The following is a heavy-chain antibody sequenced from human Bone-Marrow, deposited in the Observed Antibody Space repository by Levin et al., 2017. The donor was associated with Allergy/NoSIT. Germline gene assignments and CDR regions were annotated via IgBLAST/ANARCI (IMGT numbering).Heavy chain of an antibody. CDR3: AREASGTYSTFDM. Sequence: GESLKISCAASGFTFSDFFMSWIRQTPGKGLEWVSYITKTGSSVNYADSVKGRFTISRDNAKNSLYLQMNNLRAEDTALYYCAREASGTYSTFDMWGQGTMVTVSS. V-gene: IGHV3-11*01. J-gene: IGHJ3*02. CDR1: GFTFSDFF. D-gene: IGHD1-26*01. CDR2: ITKTGSSV.